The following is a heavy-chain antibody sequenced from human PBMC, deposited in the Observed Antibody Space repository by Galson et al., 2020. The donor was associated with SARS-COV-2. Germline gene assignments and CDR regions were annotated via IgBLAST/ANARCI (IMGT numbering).Heavy chain of an antibody. J-gene: IGHJ4*02. CDR3: ATAREMATITTPLDY. Sequence: GGSLRLSCAASGFTFSSYAMSWVRQAPGKGLEWVSAISGSGGSTYYADSVKCRFTISRDNSKNTLYLQMNSLRAEDTAVYYCATAREMATITTPLDYWGQGTLVTVSS. D-gene: IGHD5-12*01. CDR1: GFTFSSYA. CDR2: ISGSGGST. V-gene: IGHV3-23*01.